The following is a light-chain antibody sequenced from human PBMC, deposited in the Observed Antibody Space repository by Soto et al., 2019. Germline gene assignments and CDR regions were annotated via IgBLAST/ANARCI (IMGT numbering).Light chain of an antibody. Sequence: TQSPGTLAVSPGERASRSCRASQSVSINLAWYQQKPGQAPRLLIYGASTRATGIPARFSGSGSGTEFTLSISSLQSEDFAVNYCQEYDNWPPEGTFGQGTKVDIK. CDR3: QEYDNWPPEGT. CDR1: QSVSIN. CDR2: GAS. J-gene: IGKJ1*01. V-gene: IGKV3-15*01.